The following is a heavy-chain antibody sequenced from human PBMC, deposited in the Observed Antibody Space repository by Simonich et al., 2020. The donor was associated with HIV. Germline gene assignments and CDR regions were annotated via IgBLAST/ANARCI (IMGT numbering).Heavy chain of an antibody. Sequence: QVQLQQWGAGLLKPSETLSLTCAVYGGSFSGYYWSWIRQPPGKGREWIGEIKHGGSTNYNTSLKSRVTISVDTSKNQFSLKLSSVTAADTAVYYCARGFYQRLYYFDYWGQGTLVTVSS. CDR1: GGSFSGYY. V-gene: IGHV4-34*01. CDR3: ARGFYQRLYYFDY. J-gene: IGHJ4*02. CDR2: IKHGGST. D-gene: IGHD2-2*01.